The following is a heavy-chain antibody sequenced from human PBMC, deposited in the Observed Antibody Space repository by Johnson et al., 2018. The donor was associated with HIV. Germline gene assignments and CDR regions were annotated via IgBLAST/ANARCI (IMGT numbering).Heavy chain of an antibody. Sequence: VQLVESGGGLVQPGGSLRLSCAASGFTFSSYAMTWVRQAPGKGLEWVSAISGIGGSTYYAYSFTGRFPISRDNSKNTLYLQMNSLRAEDTAVYYCAKGMYYYDSSGYYLDAFDIWGQGTMVTVSS. J-gene: IGHJ3*02. D-gene: IGHD3-22*01. CDR3: AKGMYYYDSSGYYLDAFDI. CDR1: GFTFSSYA. V-gene: IGHV3-23*04. CDR2: ISGIGGST.